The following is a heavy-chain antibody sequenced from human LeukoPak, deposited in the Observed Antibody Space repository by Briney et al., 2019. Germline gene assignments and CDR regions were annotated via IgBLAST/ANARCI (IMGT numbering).Heavy chain of an antibody. CDR1: GFTFSSYA. J-gene: IGHJ4*02. CDR3: TTDMKRITMIVVVDY. CDR2: ISGSGGST. V-gene: IGHV3-23*01. D-gene: IGHD3-22*01. Sequence: GGSLRLSCAASGFTFSSYAMSWVRQAPGKGLEWVSAISGSGGSTYYADSVKGRFTISRDNSENTLYLQMNSLRAEDTAVYYCTTDMKRITMIVVVDYWGQGTLVTVSS.